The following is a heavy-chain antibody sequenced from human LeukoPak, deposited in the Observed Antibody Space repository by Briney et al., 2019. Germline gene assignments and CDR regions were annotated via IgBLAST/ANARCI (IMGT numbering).Heavy chain of an antibody. CDR2: IKTDGSQI. CDR3: ARVVYYYDSSGYPGAFDI. Sequence: GGSLRLSCVASGFTFSSYWMTWVRQAPGKGLEWVANIKTDGSQIYYVDSVKGRFTISRDNAKNTLYLQMNSLRAEDTAVYYCARVVYYYDSSGYPGAFDIWGQGTMVTVSS. CDR1: GFTFSSYW. V-gene: IGHV3-7*01. D-gene: IGHD3-22*01. J-gene: IGHJ3*02.